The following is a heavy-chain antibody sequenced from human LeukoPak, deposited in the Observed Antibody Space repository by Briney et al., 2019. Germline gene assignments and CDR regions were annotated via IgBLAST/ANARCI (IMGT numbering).Heavy chain of an antibody. Sequence: AGGSLRLSCAASGFTFGSYAMTWVRQAPGKGLEWVSSIDASGGSTYYADSVKGRFTISRDNSKNTSYLQMNTLRADDTAVYYCAKGSGSGWYGWFAPWGQGTLVTVSS. CDR1: GFTFGSYA. J-gene: IGHJ5*02. V-gene: IGHV3-23*01. D-gene: IGHD6-19*01. CDR3: AKGSGSGWYGWFAP. CDR2: IDASGGST.